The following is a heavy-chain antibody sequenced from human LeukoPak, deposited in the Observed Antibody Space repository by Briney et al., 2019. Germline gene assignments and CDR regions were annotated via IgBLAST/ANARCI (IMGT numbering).Heavy chain of an antibody. J-gene: IGHJ4*02. Sequence: GASLRLSCAASGFTFSNYAMSWVRQAPGEGLEWVTAITGSGGNTYYADSVKSRFTISRDNSKNTVFLQMNSLRAEDTAVYYCAKWGAFDVMTGYYVSDYWGQGTLVTVSS. CDR2: ITGSGGNT. CDR3: AKWGAFDVMTGYYVSDY. D-gene: IGHD3-9*01. V-gene: IGHV3-23*01. CDR1: GFTFSNYA.